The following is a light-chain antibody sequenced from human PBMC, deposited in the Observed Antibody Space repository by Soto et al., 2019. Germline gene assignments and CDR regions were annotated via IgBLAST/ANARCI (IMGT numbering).Light chain of an antibody. J-gene: IGKJ2*01. CDR3: QQYYTLYT. Sequence: DIQMTQSPSTLSASVGDRVTITCRASQNISNWLAWYQQRPGRAPNLLIHDASTLESGVPSRFSGSGSVTEFTLTISSLQPYDFATYYCQQYYTLYTFGQGTKLEIK. V-gene: IGKV1-5*01. CDR1: QNISNW. CDR2: DAS.